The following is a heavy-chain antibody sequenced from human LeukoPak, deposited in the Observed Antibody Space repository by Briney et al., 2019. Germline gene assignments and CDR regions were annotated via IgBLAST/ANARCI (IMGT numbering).Heavy chain of an antibody. CDR2: ISYDGSNK. D-gene: IGHD1-26*01. CDR3: AKVDMGATGAFDI. V-gene: IGHV3-30*18. Sequence: GGSLRLSCAASGFTFSSYGMHWVRQAPGKGLEWVAVISYDGSNKYYADPVKGRFTISRDNSKNTLYLQMNSLRAEDTAVYYCAKVDMGATGAFDIWGQGTMVTVSS. J-gene: IGHJ3*02. CDR1: GFTFSSYG.